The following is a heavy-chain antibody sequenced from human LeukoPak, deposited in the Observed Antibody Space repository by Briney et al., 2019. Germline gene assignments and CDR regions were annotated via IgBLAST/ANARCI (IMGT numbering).Heavy chain of an antibody. CDR1: GFSFSNYW. J-gene: IGHJ4*02. V-gene: IGHV3-21*01. CDR3: AIIAAANREYYFDY. Sequence: GGSLRLSCAASGFSFSNYWMTWLRQAPGKGLEWVSSISSSSSYIYYADSVKGRFTISRDNAKNSLYLQMNSLRAEDTAVYYCAIIAAANREYYFDYWGQGTLVTVSS. CDR2: ISSSSSYI. D-gene: IGHD6-13*01.